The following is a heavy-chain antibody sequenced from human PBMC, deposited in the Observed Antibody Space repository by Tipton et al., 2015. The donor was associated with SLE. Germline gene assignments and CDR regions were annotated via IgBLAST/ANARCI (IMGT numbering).Heavy chain of an antibody. CDR2: IYSSGST. V-gene: IGHV4-61*02. J-gene: IGHJ4*02. Sequence: TLSLTCSVSGDSIRSGRHYWSWIRQPAGKGLEWTGRIYSSGSTNYNPSLRSRITITVDTSKNQFSLKLSSVTAADTAVYHCTRVPRYNWNYIADWGQGTLVSVSS. CDR3: TRVPRYNWNYIAD. CDR1: GDSIRSGRHY. D-gene: IGHD1-7*01.